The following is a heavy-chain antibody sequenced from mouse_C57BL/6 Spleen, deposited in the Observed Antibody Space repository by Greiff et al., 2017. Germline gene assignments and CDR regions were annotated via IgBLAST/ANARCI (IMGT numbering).Heavy chain of an antibody. CDR1: GYTFTSYW. V-gene: IGHV1-50*01. Sequence: QVQLQQPGAELVKPGASVTLSCTASGYTFTSYWMQWVKQRPGQGLEWIGEIDPSDSYTNYNQKFKGKATLPVDTSSSTAYMQLSSLTSEDSAVYYCAYPSSMDYWGQGTSVTVSS. J-gene: IGHJ4*01. CDR3: AYPSSMDY. CDR2: IDPSDSYT.